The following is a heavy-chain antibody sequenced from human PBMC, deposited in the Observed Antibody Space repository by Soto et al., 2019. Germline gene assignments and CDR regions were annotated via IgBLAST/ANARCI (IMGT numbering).Heavy chain of an antibody. J-gene: IGHJ4*02. CDR1: GFIFSNYD. CDR2: VSYDGAKT. D-gene: IGHD5-12*01. V-gene: IGHV3-30*18. Sequence: QVHLVESGGGVVQPGRSLRLSCAASGFIFSNYDIHWVRQAPGRGLEWVAVVSYDGAKTYYTDSVKGRFTISRDNSRNTLTLQMTSLRPEDTAIYYCVKAGGKDHGYDFFFDYWGQGTLVTVSA. CDR3: VKAGGKDHGYDFFFDY.